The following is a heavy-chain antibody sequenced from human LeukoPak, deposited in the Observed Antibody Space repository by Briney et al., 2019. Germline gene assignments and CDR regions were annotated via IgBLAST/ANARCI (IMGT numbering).Heavy chain of an antibody. Sequence: GGFLRLSCAGSGFTFSSYAMHWVRQAPGKGLEWLAAISYDGSNKYYAESVRGQFTISRDNSKNTVDLQMNSLRAEDTAVYYCAKGSGSGWYGWFAPWGQGTLVTVSS. CDR2: ISYDGSNK. CDR1: GFTFSSYA. CDR3: AKGSGSGWYGWFAP. V-gene: IGHV3-30*07. J-gene: IGHJ5*02. D-gene: IGHD6-19*01.